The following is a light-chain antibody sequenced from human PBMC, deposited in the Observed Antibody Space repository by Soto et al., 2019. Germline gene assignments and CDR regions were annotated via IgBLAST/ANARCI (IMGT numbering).Light chain of an antibody. V-gene: IGKV3-11*01. CDR2: DAS. CDR3: QHYNSYSGT. J-gene: IGKJ1*01. CDR1: QSSSTY. Sequence: ELVLTQSPATLSLSPGERASLSCRASQSSSTYVSWYQQKPGQAPRLLIYDASNRATGIPARFSGSGSGTVFTLTISSLQPDDFATYCCQHYNSYSGTFGQGTKVDIK.